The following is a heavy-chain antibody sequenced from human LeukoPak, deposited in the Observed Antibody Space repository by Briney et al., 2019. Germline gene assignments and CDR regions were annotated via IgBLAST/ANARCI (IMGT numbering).Heavy chain of an antibody. CDR3: AKDPSGWPNWFDP. CDR2: ISGSGGST. V-gene: IGHV3-23*01. Sequence: GGSLRLSCAASGFTFGSYSMNWVRQAPGKGLEWVSAISGSGGSTYYADSVKGRFTISRDNSKNTLYLQMNSLRAEDTAVYYCAKDPSGWPNWFDPWGQGTLVTVSS. CDR1: GFTFGSYS. D-gene: IGHD6-19*01. J-gene: IGHJ5*02.